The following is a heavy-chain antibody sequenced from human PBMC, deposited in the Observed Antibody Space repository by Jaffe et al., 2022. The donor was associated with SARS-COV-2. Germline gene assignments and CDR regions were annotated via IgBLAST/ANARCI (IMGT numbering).Heavy chain of an antibody. J-gene: IGHJ6*02. CDR1: GFSFSDYA. Sequence: QVQLVESGGGVVQPGRSLRVSCAATGFSFSDYAMHWVRQAPGKGLEWVAVISYDGSNKYYAESVKGRFTISRDNSKDTLYLQINSLRAEDTAVYYCAKELTVTTSIYYYYGLDVWGQGTTVTVSS. CDR3: AKELTVTTSIYYYYGLDV. V-gene: IGHV3-30*18. D-gene: IGHD4-17*01. CDR2: ISYDGSNK.